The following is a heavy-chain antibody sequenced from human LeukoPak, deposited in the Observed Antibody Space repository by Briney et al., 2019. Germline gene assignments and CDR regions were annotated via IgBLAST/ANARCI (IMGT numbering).Heavy chain of an antibody. V-gene: IGHV1-46*01. CDR2: INPSGGST. J-gene: IGHJ4*02. Sequence: ASVKVSCKAPGYTFTSYYMHWVRQAPGQGLEWMGIINPSGGSTSYAQKFQGRVTMTRDMSTSTVYMELSSLRSEDTAVYYCARDRGSSGGGDYWGQGTLVTVSS. D-gene: IGHD6-19*01. CDR1: GYTFTSYY. CDR3: ARDRGSSGGGDY.